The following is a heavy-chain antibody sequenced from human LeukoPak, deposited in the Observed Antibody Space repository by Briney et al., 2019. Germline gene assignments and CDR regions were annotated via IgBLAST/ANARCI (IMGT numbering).Heavy chain of an antibody. J-gene: IGHJ3*02. CDR2: IYYSGST. CDR3: ARRYYDSSGYYSDAFDI. CDR1: GGSTSSSSYY. D-gene: IGHD3-22*01. Sequence: SETLSLTCTVSGGSTSSSSYYWGWIRQPPGKGLEWIGSIYYSGSTYYNPSLKSRVTISVDTSKTQFSLKLSSVTAADTAVYYCARRYYDSSGYYSDAFDIWGQGTMVAVSS. V-gene: IGHV4-39*01.